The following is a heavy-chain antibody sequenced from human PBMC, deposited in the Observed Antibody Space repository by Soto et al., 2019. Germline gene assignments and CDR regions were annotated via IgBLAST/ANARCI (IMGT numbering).Heavy chain of an antibody. V-gene: IGHV3-74*01. CDR3: ARGKSPRPGESMDV. J-gene: IGHJ6*02. CDR2: INTDGTIT. Sequence: PGGSLRLSCAASGFTFSNYWMHWVRQAPGKGLVWVSRINTDGTITHYAASVKGRFTISRDNAKNTLYLQMNSLRAEDTAVFYCARGKSPRPGESMDVWGQGTTVTVSS. D-gene: IGHD3-10*01. CDR1: GFTFSNYW.